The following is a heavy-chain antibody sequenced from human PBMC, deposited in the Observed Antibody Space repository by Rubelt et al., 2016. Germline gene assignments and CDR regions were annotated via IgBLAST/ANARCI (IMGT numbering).Heavy chain of an antibody. Sequence: QVQLQESCPGLVKPSETLALTCSVSVGSLNNSYWHWIREPPGKGLEWIWSVYYLGSTKYNPSLPSRFTISFAPSKNHFTRKTTSGTGGDTAWDDCARDPGCMIRGLEYEYGVDVWGQGTTVTVSS. CDR1: VGSLNNSY. V-gene: IGHV4-59*01. D-gene: IGHD3-10*01. CDR3: ARDPGCMIRGLEYEYGVDV. CDR2: VYYLGST. J-gene: IGHJ6*02.